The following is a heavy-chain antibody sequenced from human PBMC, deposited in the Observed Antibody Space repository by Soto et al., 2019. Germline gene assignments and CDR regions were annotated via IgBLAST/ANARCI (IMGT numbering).Heavy chain of an antibody. V-gene: IGHV4-61*01. D-gene: IGHD6-13*01. CDR3: PSGYSSSWYGNWLEP. Sequence: SETLSLSCTVSGGSVSSGSYYGSWILQPPGKGLEWIGYIYHSVSTSYNPSLKSRVTISVDTSKNQFSLKLSSVTAADTAVYYCPSGYSSSWYGNWLEPWGQGNLVTVS. J-gene: IGHJ5*02. CDR2: IYHSVST. CDR1: GGSVSSGSYY.